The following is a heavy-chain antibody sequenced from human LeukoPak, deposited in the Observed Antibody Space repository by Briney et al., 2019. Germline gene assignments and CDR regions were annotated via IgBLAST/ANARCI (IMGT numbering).Heavy chain of an antibody. CDR2: ISWNSGSI. D-gene: IGHD4-11*01. V-gene: IGHV3-9*01. CDR3: AKDPYSNYYYGMDV. J-gene: IGHJ6*02. Sequence: GRSLRLSWAASGFTFDDYAMHWVRQAPEKGLEWVSGISWNSGSIGYADSVKGRFTISRDNAKNSLYLQMNSLRAEDTALYYCAKDPYSNYYYGMDVWGQGTTVTVSS. CDR1: GFTFDDYA.